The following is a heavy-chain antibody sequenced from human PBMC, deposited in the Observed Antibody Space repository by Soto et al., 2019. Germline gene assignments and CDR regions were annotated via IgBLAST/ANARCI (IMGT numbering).Heavy chain of an antibody. CDR1: GFTFITSA. V-gene: IGHV1-58*02. Sequence: QMQLVQSGPEVKKPGTSVKVSCKASGFTFITSAMQWVRQARGQRLEWIGWIVVASGIPNYAQKFQERVTITRDMSXSXXYRELSSLRSDDTAVYYCAAGPSYGRNPNLTPFDYWGQGTLVTVSS. D-gene: IGHD4-17*01. J-gene: IGHJ4*02. CDR3: AAGPSYGRNPNLTPFDY. CDR2: IVVASGIP.